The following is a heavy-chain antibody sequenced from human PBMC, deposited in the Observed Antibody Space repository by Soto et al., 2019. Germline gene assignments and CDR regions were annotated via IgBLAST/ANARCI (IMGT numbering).Heavy chain of an antibody. CDR2: MNPNSGNT. Sequence: ASVKVSCKASGYTFTSYDINWVRQATGQGLEWMGWMNPNSGNTGYAQKFQDRVTMTRNTSISTAYMELSSLRSEDTAVYYCARDKRYCSGGSCYYYYGMDVWGQGTTVTVSS. CDR1: GYTFTSYD. V-gene: IGHV1-8*01. D-gene: IGHD2-15*01. CDR3: ARDKRYCSGGSCYYYYGMDV. J-gene: IGHJ6*02.